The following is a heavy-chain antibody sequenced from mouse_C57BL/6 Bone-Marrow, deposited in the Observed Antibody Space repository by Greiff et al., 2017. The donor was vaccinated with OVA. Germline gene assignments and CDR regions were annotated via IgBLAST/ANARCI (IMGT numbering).Heavy chain of an antibody. CDR3: ARSTTVVAWYFDV. CDR2: IYPRSGNT. J-gene: IGHJ1*03. CDR1: GYTFTSYG. V-gene: IGHV1-81*01. D-gene: IGHD1-1*01. Sequence: QVQLQQSGAELARPGASVKLSCKASGYTFTSYGISWVKQRTGQGLEWIGEIYPRSGNTYYNEKFKGKATLTADKSSSTAYMELRSLTSEDSAVYFCARSTTVVAWYFDVWGTGTTVTVSA.